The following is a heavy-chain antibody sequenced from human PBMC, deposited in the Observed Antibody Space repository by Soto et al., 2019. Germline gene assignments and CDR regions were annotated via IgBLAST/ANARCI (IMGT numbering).Heavy chain of an antibody. CDR1: GFTFRNYW. D-gene: IGHD3-3*01. J-gene: IGHJ5*02. V-gene: IGHV3-74*01. Sequence: EVQLVESGGGLVQPGGSLRLSCAVSGFTFRNYWMHWVRQGPGKGLVWVSRINSDGSSTSYADSVKGRFTISRDNAKHTLYLQMNSLRAEDTAVYFCASGEDFGVAHDLWGQGTLVTVSS. CDR3: ASGEDFGVAHDL. CDR2: INSDGSST.